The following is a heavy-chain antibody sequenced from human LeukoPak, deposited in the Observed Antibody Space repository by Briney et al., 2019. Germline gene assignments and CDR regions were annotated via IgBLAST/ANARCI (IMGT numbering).Heavy chain of an antibody. Sequence: SENLSLPCAVYGGSFSGYYWSWIRQPPGKGLEGIGEINHSGSTNYNPSLKSRVTISVDTSKNQFSLKLSSVTAADTAVYYCAKGGAPTEHSNWGQGTLVTVSS. V-gene: IGHV4-34*01. CDR2: INHSGST. CDR3: AKGGAPTEHSN. J-gene: IGHJ4*02. D-gene: IGHD1-26*01. CDR1: GGSFSGYY.